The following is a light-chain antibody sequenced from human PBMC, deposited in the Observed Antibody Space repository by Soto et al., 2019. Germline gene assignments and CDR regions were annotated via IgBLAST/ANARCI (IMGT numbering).Light chain of an antibody. Sequence: QSVLTHPPSVSGAPGQRVTISCTGTSSNIGAGYDVHWYQQCPGTAPKLLIYGNSNRPSGVPDRFSGSKSGTSASLAITGLQDEDEDDYNCQSYDSSLSALFGGGTKLTVL. CDR2: GNS. CDR3: QSYDSSLSAL. J-gene: IGLJ3*02. CDR1: SSNIGAGYD. V-gene: IGLV1-40*01.